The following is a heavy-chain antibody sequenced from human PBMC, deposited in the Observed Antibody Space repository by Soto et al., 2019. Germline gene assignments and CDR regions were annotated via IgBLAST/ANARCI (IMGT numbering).Heavy chain of an antibody. Sequence: ESGGGVVQPGRSLRLSCAASGFTFSSYGMHWVRQAPGKGLEWVAVIWYDGSNKYYADSVKGRFTISRDNSKNTLYLQMNSLRAEDTAVYYCARDGYCSGGSCRYFDYWGQGTLVTVSS. CDR2: IWYDGSNK. D-gene: IGHD2-15*01. CDR3: ARDGYCSGGSCRYFDY. V-gene: IGHV3-33*01. J-gene: IGHJ4*02. CDR1: GFTFSSYG.